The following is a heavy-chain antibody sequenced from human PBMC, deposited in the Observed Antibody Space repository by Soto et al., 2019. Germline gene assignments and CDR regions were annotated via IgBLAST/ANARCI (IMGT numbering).Heavy chain of an antibody. D-gene: IGHD6-19*01. J-gene: IGHJ4*02. CDR2: IDPSESYT. V-gene: IGHV5-10-1*03. CDR1: GYSFTSYW. Sequence: EVQLVQSGAEVKKPGESLRISCKGSGYSFTSYWISWVRQMPGKGLEWMGRIDPSESYTNYSPSFQGHVTISADKSISTAYLQWSTLKASDTAMYYCASQLGIAVAGSRDYWGEGTLVTVAS. CDR3: ASQLGIAVAGSRDY.